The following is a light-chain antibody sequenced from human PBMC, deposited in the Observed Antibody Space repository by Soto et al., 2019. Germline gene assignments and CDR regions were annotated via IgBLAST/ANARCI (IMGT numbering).Light chain of an antibody. V-gene: IGKV1-39*01. CDR2: ATS. CDR3: QQDYDIPLT. Sequence: DIQVTQSPSSLSTSIGDKVTITCRASQSIGHFLNWYQQKPGKAPNLIIYATSTLRSGVPSRFTGSGSGTDFTLTITNLQPQDFADYFCQQDYDIPLTFGQGTSLEI. J-gene: IGKJ2*01. CDR1: QSIGHF.